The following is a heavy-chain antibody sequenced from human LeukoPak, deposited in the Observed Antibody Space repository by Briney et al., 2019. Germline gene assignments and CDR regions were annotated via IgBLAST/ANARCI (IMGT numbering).Heavy chain of an antibody. CDR1: GATFSSYA. CDR2: IIPIFVTA. V-gene: IGHV1-69*05. CDR3: ARAPPGYYDSSGYYYGFWFDP. Sequence: SVKVSCTASGATFSSYAISWVRQAPGHGLEGMGGIIPIFVTANYAQKFQGRVTITTDESTSTAYMELSSLRSEDTAVYYCARAPPGYYDSSGYYYGFWFDPWGQGTLVTVSS. D-gene: IGHD3-22*01. J-gene: IGHJ5*02.